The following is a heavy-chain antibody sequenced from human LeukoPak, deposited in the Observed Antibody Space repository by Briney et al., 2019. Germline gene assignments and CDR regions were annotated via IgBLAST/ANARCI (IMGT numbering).Heavy chain of an antibody. J-gene: IGHJ4*03. V-gene: IGHV3-7*01. D-gene: IGHD3-10*01. CDR3: AKGRATGEWFGELFYFDY. CDR1: GFTFSSYW. Sequence: QTGGSLRLSCAASGFTFSSYWMSWVRQAPGKGLELVANIMQGGSEKYYVDSVKGRFTISRDNAKNALYLQMDSLRAEDTAVYYCAKGRATGEWFGELFYFDYWGQGTMVTVSS. CDR2: IMQGGSEK.